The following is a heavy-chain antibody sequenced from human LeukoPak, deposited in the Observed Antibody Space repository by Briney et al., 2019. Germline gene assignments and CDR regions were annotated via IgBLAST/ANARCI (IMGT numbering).Heavy chain of an antibody. J-gene: IGHJ5*02. V-gene: IGHV3-53*01. D-gene: IGHD1-26*01. CDR3: ARDAPGIVGATSGFDP. Sequence: GGSLRLSCAASGFTVSSNYMSWVRQAPGKGLEWVSVIYSGGSTYYAGSVKGRFTISRDNSKNTLYLQMNSLRAEDTAVYYCARDAPGIVGATSGFDPWGQGTLVTVSS. CDR1: GFTVSSNY. CDR2: IYSGGST.